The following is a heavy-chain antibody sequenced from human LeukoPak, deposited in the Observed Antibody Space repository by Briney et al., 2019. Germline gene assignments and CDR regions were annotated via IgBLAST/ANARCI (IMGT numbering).Heavy chain of an antibody. D-gene: IGHD2-15*01. Sequence: PGRSLRLSCVASGFTFSSYGMHWVRQAPGKGLEWVAVISYDGSNKYYADSVKGRFTISRDNSKNTLYPQMNSLRAEDTAVYYCAKSYCSGGSCYGYFDYWGQGTLVTVSS. J-gene: IGHJ4*02. CDR2: ISYDGSNK. V-gene: IGHV3-30*18. CDR1: GFTFSSYG. CDR3: AKSYCSGGSCYGYFDY.